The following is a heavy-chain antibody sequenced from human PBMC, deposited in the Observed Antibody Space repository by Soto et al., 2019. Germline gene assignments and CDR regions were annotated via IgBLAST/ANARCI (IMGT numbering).Heavy chain of an antibody. CDR1: GGTFSSYA. CDR2: IIPIFGTA. Sequence: SVKVSCKASGGTFSSYAISWVRQAPGQGLEWMGGIIPIFGTANYAQKFQGRVTITADEATSTAYMELSSLRSEDTAVYYCARDWDYQYSTPSYYYGMDVWRQGTTATVSS. V-gene: IGHV1-69*13. CDR3: ARDWDYQYSTPSYYYGMDV. J-gene: IGHJ6*02. D-gene: IGHD1-26*01.